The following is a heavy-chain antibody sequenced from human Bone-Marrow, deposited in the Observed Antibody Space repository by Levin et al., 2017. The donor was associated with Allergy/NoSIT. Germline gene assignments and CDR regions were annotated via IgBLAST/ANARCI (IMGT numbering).Heavy chain of an antibody. J-gene: IGHJ4*02. CDR2: ISGRTGSTR. D-gene: IGHD1-14*01. CDR1: GFIFSDYY. V-gene: IGHV3-11*01. Sequence: GGSLRLSCAASGFIFSDYYMTWIRQAPGKGLEWNSYISGRTGSTRYYADSVKGRFTISRDDARNSLYLQMNSLRAEDTAVYYCARGAGIYRWGQGTLDTVS. CDR3: ARGAGIYR.